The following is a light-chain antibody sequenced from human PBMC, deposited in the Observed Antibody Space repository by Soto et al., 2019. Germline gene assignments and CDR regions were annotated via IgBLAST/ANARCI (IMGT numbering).Light chain of an antibody. CDR2: SND. CDR1: TSNIGSHS. V-gene: IGLV1-44*01. Sequence: QPVLTQPPSASGAPGQTVTISCSGTTSNIGSHSVNWYRQLPGTAPKVVMFSNDERPSGVPDRFSGSKSGTSASLTITGLRSEDEADYYCTAWDTSLTGHLVFGGGTKLTVL. J-gene: IGLJ2*01. CDR3: TAWDTSLTGHLV.